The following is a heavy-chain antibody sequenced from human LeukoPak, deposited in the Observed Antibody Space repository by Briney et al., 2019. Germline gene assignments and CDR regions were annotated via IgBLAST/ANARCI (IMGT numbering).Heavy chain of an antibody. CDR2: ISYDGSNK. CDR1: GFAFSSYA. Sequence: PGGSLRLSCAASGFAFSSYAMHWVRQAPGKGLEWVAVISYDGSNKYYADSVKGRFTISRDNSKNTLYLQMNSLRAVDTAVYYCARVYSKYYYYYYGMDVWGQGTTVTVSS. J-gene: IGHJ6*02. V-gene: IGHV3-30-3*01. CDR3: ARVYSKYYYYYYGMDV. D-gene: IGHD4-11*01.